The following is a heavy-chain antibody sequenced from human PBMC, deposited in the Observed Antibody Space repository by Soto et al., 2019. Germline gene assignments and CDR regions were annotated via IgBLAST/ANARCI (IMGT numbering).Heavy chain of an antibody. V-gene: IGHV3-23*01. CDR3: VKDKKYDILPARDALDI. Sequence: PGGSLRLSCAASGFTFSNYARTWVRQAPGKGLEWVAAISGGGGGTYYADPVKGRFTISRDNSKNTLHLQMNNLRAEDTATYYCVKDKKYDILPARDALDIWGHGTLVTVSS. CDR2: ISGGGGGT. J-gene: IGHJ3*02. D-gene: IGHD3-9*01. CDR1: GFTFSNYA.